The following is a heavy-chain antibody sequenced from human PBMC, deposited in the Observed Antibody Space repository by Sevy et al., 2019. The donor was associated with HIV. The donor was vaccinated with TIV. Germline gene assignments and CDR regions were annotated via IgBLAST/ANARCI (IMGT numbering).Heavy chain of an antibody. CDR1: EFSVTDNY. Sequence: GGSLRLSCAASEFSVTDNYMSWVSQAPGKGLEWVSTIYSGGSTFYADSVKGRFTISRDNSKNTLYLHMNSLRAEDTAVYYCARDRYYDASGYYYYYYGLDVWGQGTTVTVSS. D-gene: IGHD3-22*01. J-gene: IGHJ6*02. CDR3: ARDRYYDASGYYYYYYGLDV. V-gene: IGHV3-66*01. CDR2: IYSGGST.